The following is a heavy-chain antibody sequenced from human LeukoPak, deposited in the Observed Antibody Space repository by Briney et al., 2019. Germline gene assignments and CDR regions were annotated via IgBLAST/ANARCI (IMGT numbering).Heavy chain of an antibody. CDR3: ARHCSGGTCFAY. D-gene: IGHD2-15*01. J-gene: IGHJ4*02. Sequence: PSETLSLTCAVSGGSISSGGYSWSWIRQPPGKGLEWIGYIYYTGSTNYNPSLKSRVTISVDTSKNQFSLKLNSVTAADTAVYYCARHCSGGTCFAYWGQGTLVTVSS. CDR1: GGSISSGGYS. CDR2: IYYTGST. V-gene: IGHV4-61*08.